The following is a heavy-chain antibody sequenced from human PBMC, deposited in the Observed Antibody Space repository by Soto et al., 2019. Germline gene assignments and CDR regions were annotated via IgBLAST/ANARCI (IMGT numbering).Heavy chain of an antibody. J-gene: IGHJ3*02. Sequence: PGGCLILSCAVSGCTVSSDYISWVRQAPGKGLEWVSAIYSGGGTYYADSVKGRFTISRDNSKNTLYLQMNSLRVEDTAVYYCARENSGWPDALVIWGQGTMVTVSS. D-gene: IGHD6-19*01. CDR2: IYSGGGT. CDR1: GCTVSSDY. CDR3: ARENSGWPDALVI. V-gene: IGHV3-66*01.